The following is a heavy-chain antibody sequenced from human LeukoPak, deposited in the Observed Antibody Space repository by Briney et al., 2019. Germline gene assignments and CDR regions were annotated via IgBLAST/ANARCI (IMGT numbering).Heavy chain of an antibody. CDR2: IYPGDSDT. J-gene: IGHJ4*02. CDR3: AIHRRWLQPTEYYFHC. V-gene: IGHV5-51*01. D-gene: IGHD5-24*01. Sequence: GESLKISCKGSGYSFTSYWIGWVRQMPGKGLEWMGIIYPGDSDTRYSPSFQGQVTISAAKSISTAYLQWSSLKASDTAMYCCAIHRRWLQPTEYYFHCWGQGTLVTVSS. CDR1: GYSFTSYW.